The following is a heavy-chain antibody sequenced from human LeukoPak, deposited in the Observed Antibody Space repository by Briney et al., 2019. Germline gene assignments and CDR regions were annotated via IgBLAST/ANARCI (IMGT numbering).Heavy chain of an antibody. V-gene: IGHV4-4*02. J-gene: IGHJ4*02. CDR1: GVSISSSNW. CDR3: ARGLTRIAAAATGY. D-gene: IGHD6-13*01. CDR2: INHSGST. Sequence: PSGTLSLTCAVSGVSISSSNWWHWVRQPPGKGLEWIGEINHSGSTNYNPSLKSRVTISVDTSKDQFSLKLSSVTAADTAVYYCARGLTRIAAAATGYWGQGTLVTVSS.